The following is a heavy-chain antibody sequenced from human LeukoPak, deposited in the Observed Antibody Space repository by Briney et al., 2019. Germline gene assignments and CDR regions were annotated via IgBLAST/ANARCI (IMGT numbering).Heavy chain of an antibody. V-gene: IGHV3-23*01. Sequence: GGSLRLSCAASGFTFTNYVMGWVRQAPGKGLEWVSGISDSGGSTYYADSVKGRFTISRDNPKNTLYLQMNSLRAEDTAVYYCAKGPLGDVDYWGQGTLVTVSS. J-gene: IGHJ4*02. CDR3: AKGPLGDVDY. CDR2: ISDSGGST. D-gene: IGHD4-17*01. CDR1: GFTFTNYV.